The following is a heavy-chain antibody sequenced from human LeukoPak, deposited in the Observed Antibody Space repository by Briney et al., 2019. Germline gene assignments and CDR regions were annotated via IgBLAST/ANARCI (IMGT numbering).Heavy chain of an antibody. V-gene: IGHV3-74*01. D-gene: IGHD3-9*01. J-gene: IGHJ4*02. Sequence: PAGGSLRLSCAASGFTFSTYWMHWVRQAPGKGLVWVSRINNDGSSTTYADSVKGRFTISRDNAKNTLFLQMNSLRAEDMAVYYCARDRLAVMDYWGQGTLVTVSS. CDR3: ARDRLAVMDY. CDR2: INNDGSST. CDR1: GFTFSTYW.